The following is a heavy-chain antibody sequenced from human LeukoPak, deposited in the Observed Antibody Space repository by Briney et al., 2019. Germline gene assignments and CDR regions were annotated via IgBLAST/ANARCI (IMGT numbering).Heavy chain of an antibody. D-gene: IGHD2-2*01. CDR1: GFTFSSYS. CDR3: ARDLWPDIVVVPAAFDY. Sequence: GGSLRLSCAASGFTFSSYSMNWVRQAPGKGLEWVSSISSSSSYIYYADSVKGRFTISRDNVKNSLYLQMNSLRAEDTAVYYCARDLWPDIVVVPAAFDYWGQGTLVTVSS. CDR2: ISSSSSYI. J-gene: IGHJ4*02. V-gene: IGHV3-21*01.